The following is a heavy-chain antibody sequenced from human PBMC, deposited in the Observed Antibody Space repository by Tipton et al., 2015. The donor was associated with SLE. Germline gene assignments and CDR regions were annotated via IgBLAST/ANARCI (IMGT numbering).Heavy chain of an antibody. V-gene: IGHV3-30-3*01. D-gene: IGHD6-6*01. CDR3: ASRIAARGMDV. CDR2: ISYDGSNK. Sequence: SLRLSCAASGFTFSSYAMHWVRQAPGKGLEWVAVISYDGSNKYYADSVKGRFTISRDNSKNTLYLQMNSLRAEDTAVYYCASRIAARGMDVWGQGTTVTVSS. J-gene: IGHJ6*02. CDR1: GFTFSSYA.